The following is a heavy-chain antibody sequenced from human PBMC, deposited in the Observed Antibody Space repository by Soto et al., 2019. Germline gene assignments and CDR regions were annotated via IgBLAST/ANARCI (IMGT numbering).Heavy chain of an antibody. Sequence: QVQLQQWGAGLLKPSETLSLTCAVYGGSFSGYYWSWIRQPPGKGLEWIGEINHSGSTNYNPSLKRRVTISVDTSKNQFSLKLSSVTAADTAVYYCARVRGGSSWLGNWFDPWGQGTLVTVSS. CDR2: INHSGST. CDR1: GGSFSGYY. CDR3: ARVRGGSSWLGNWFDP. J-gene: IGHJ5*02. V-gene: IGHV4-34*01. D-gene: IGHD6-13*01.